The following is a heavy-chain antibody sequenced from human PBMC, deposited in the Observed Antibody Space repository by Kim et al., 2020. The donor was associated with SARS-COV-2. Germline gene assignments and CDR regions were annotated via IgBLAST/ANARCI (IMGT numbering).Heavy chain of an antibody. J-gene: IGHJ4*02. CDR3: ATVSGGWYLDY. CDR2: INPSGGGT. V-gene: IGHV1-46*01. D-gene: IGHD6-19*01. CDR1: GYTFTSYY. Sequence: ASVKVSCKASGYTFTSYYMHWVRQAPGQGLQWMGIINPSGGGTSYAQKFQGRVTMTRDTSTTTVYMDLSSLTSEDTAVYYCATVSGGWYLDYWGQGTLVT.